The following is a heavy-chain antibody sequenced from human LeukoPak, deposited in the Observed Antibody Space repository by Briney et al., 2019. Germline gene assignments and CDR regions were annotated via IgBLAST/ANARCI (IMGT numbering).Heavy chain of an antibody. J-gene: IGHJ5*02. CDR1: GGSISSGGYY. Sequence: PSETLSLTCTVSGGSISSGGYYWSWIRQLPGKGLEWIGYIYYSGSTYYNPSLKSRVTISVDTSKNQFSLKLSSVTAADTAVYYCARAPNCSGGSCYSTLEYWFDPWGQGTLVTVSS. D-gene: IGHD2-15*01. V-gene: IGHV4-31*03. CDR3: ARAPNCSGGSCYSTLEYWFDP. CDR2: IYYSGST.